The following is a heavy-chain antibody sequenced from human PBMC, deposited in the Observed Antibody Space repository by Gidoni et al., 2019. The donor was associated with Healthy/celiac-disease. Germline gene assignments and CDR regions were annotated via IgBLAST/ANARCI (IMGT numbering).Heavy chain of an antibody. CDR3: ARGVRGYRPYYYYYGMDV. CDR1: GGSFSGYY. CDR2: ITHSGST. Sequence: QVQLQQWGAGLLKPSETLSLTCAVYGGSFSGYYWSWIRQPPGKGLEWIGEITHSGSTNYNPSLKSRVTISVDTSKNQFSLKLSSVTAADTAVYYCARGVRGYRPYYYYYGMDVWGQGTTVTVSS. D-gene: IGHD3-3*01. V-gene: IGHV4-34*01. J-gene: IGHJ6*02.